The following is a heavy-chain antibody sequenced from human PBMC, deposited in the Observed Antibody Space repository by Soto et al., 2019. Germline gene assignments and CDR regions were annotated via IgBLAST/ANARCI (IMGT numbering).Heavy chain of an antibody. CDR1: GYRFTSFD. D-gene: IGHD3-22*01. CDR3: ARDGSGYDSYFDY. CDR2: IDPSDGST. J-gene: IGHJ4*02. V-gene: IGHV1-46*03. Sequence: GASVKVSCKASGYRFTSFDIHWVRQAPGQGLEWMGIIDPSDGSTTYAQRFQGGVTMTRDTSTSTVYMELSSLRSEDTAVYYCARDGSGYDSYFDYWGQGTLVTVSS.